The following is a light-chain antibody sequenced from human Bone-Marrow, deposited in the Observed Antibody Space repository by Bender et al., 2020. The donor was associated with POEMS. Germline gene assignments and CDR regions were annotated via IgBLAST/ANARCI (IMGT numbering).Light chain of an antibody. CDR2: DVN. CDR1: SSDVGAYDY. CDR3: SSYAASDTLI. Sequence: QPALTQPRSVSGSPGQSVTISCTGTSSDVGAYDYVSWYQQFPGRAPKVMIYDVNKRPSGVPDRFSGSKSGHTASLTISGLQAEDEGDYYCSSYAASDTLIFGGGTKLTVL. J-gene: IGLJ2*01. V-gene: IGLV2-11*01.